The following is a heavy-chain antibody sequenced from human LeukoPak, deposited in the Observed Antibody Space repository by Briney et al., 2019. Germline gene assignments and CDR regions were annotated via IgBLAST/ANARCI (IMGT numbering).Heavy chain of an antibody. CDR1: GITFSGAA. CDR2: IDKKDNFYAT. D-gene: IGHD1-26*01. CDR3: TRDSGRYNWLDL. V-gene: IGHV3-73*01. Sequence: GGSLRLSCAASGITFSGAAIHWVRQSSGKGLEWVGHIDKKDNFYATTSAASVTGRFTISRDDSKNTEYLQMNSLKTEDTALYYCTRDSGRYNWLDLGAQGTLVTVSS. J-gene: IGHJ5*02.